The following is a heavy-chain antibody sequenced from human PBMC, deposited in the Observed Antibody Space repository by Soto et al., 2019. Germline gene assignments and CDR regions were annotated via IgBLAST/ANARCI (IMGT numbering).Heavy chain of an antibody. CDR3: ARDLLSLSRTGVGCLGY. D-gene: IGHD1-1*01. Sequence: EVQLVESGGGLVQPGGSLRLSCAASGFTFSSYSMNWVRQAPGKGLEWVSYISSSSSTIYYADSVKGRFIISRDNAKNSLYLQMNSLRDEDTAVYYCARDLLSLSRTGVGCLGYWGQGTLVTVSS. J-gene: IGHJ4*02. CDR1: GFTFSSYS. CDR2: ISSSSSTI. V-gene: IGHV3-48*02.